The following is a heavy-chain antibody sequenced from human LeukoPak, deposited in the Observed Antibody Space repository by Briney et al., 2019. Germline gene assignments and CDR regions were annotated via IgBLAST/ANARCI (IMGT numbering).Heavy chain of an antibody. J-gene: IGHJ4*02. Sequence: SRGSLRLPCAASGFTFSSYAMSWVRQAPGKGLEWVSAISGSGGSTYYADSVKGRFTISRDNSKNTLYLQMNSLRAEDTAVYYCAKDHLWFGELYYWGQGTLVTVSS. V-gene: IGHV3-23*01. D-gene: IGHD3-10*01. CDR3: AKDHLWFGELYY. CDR1: GFTFSSYA. CDR2: ISGSGGST.